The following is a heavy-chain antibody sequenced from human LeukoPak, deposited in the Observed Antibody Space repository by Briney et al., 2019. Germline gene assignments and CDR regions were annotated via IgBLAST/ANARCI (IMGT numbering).Heavy chain of an antibody. CDR1: GYTFTGYY. D-gene: IGHD2-2*01. CDR3: ARGVPKDYYYYYMDV. CDR2: INPNSGGT. Sequence: ASVKVSCKASGYTFTGYYMHWVRQAPGQGLEWMGWINPNSGGTNYAQKFQGRVTMTRDTSISTAYMELSRLRSDDAAVYYCARGVPKDYYYYYMDVWGKGTTVTVSS. J-gene: IGHJ6*03. V-gene: IGHV1-2*02.